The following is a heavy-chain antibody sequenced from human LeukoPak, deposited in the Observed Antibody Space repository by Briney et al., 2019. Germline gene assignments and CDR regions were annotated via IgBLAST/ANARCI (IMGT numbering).Heavy chain of an antibody. J-gene: IGHJ2*01. CDR3: ARVLEGSSGQHWYFDL. V-gene: IGHV4-34*01. CDR2: INHSGST. D-gene: IGHD6-19*01. CDR1: GGSFSGYY. Sequence: PSETLSLTCAVYGGSFSGYYWSWIRQPPGKGLEWIGEINHSGSTNYNPSLKSRVTISVDTSKNQFSLKLSSVTAADTAVYYCARVLEGSSGQHWYFDLWGRGSMVAVSS.